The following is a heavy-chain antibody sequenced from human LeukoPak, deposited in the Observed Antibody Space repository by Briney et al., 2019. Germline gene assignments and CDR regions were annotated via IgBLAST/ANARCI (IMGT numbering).Heavy chain of an antibody. Sequence: GGSLRLSCAASGFTFSSYAMHWVRQAPGKGLEWVAVISYDGSNKYYADSVKGRFTISRDNSKNTLYLQMNSLRAEDTAVYYCARDRYFDYWGQGTLVTVSS. CDR1: GFTFSSYA. CDR3: ARDRYFDY. V-gene: IGHV3-30*14. J-gene: IGHJ4*02. CDR2: ISYDGSNK.